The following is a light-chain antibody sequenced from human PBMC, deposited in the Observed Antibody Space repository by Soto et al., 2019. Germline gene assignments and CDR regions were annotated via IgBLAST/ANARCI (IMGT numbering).Light chain of an antibody. CDR2: DAS. J-gene: IGKJ4*01. V-gene: IGKV3-11*01. CDR3: EQRSHWLT. CDR1: QSVSSY. Sequence: EIVLTQSPATLSLSPGERATLSCRASQSVSSYLAWYQQKPGQAPRLLIYDASNRATGIPARFSGSGSGTDFTLTTSSLETGDVAVYDCEQRSHWLTFGGGTKVEIK.